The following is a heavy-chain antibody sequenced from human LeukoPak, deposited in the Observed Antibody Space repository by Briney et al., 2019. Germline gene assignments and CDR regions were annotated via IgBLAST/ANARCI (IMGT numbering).Heavy chain of an antibody. D-gene: IGHD4-17*01. CDR2: IYHSGST. CDR1: GGSISSGGYY. J-gene: IGHJ2*01. V-gene: IGHV4-30-2*01. Sequence: SETLSLTCTVSGGSISSGGYYWSWIRQPPGKGLEWIGYIYHSGSTYYNPSLKSRVTISVDRSKNQFSLRLSSVTAADTAVYYCARHPGLDDYAYWYFDLWGRGTLVTVSS. CDR3: ARHPGLDDYAYWYFDL.